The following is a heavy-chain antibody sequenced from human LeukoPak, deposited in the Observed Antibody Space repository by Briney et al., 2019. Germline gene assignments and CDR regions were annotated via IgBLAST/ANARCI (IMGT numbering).Heavy chain of an antibody. Sequence: SETLSLTCTVSGASICNSDFYWAWIRQPPGKGLEWLGSIYHTGSSYSSPPLGSRVTISVDTSNNQFSLNLSSVTAADTAIYFCAKRGSTYLAYYFDDWGQGTLVTVSS. D-gene: IGHD1-1*01. CDR2: IYHTGSS. CDR3: AKRGSTYLAYYFDD. V-gene: IGHV4-39*01. J-gene: IGHJ4*02. CDR1: GASICNSDFY.